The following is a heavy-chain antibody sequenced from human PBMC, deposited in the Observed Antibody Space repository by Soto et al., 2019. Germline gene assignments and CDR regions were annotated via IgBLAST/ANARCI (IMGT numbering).Heavy chain of an antibody. Sequence: SETLSLTCTVSGGSISSSGDCWSWIRQSPGKGLEWVGHIYNIGSTYSNPSLRSRATISVDTSNNQFSLKLSSVTAADTAVYYCARHGGYSYGYPYYFDYWGKGTLVTVSS. CDR1: GGSISSSGDC. D-gene: IGHD5-18*01. CDR3: ARHGGYSYGYPYYFDY. V-gene: IGHV4-30-4*01. CDR2: IYNIGST. J-gene: IGHJ4*02.